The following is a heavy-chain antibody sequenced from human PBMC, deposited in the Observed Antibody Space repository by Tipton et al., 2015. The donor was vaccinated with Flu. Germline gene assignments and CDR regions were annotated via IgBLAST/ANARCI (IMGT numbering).Heavy chain of an antibody. CDR1: GFTFSSFW. CDR2: VNSDGSGA. J-gene: IGHJ3*01. CDR3: ARDADSDGFDV. D-gene: IGHD2-15*01. Sequence: SLRLSCAASGFTFSSFWMHWVRHAPGKGLVWISRVNSDGSGASYADSVKGRFTMSRDNSKNTLYLQMTGLRADDTAVYYCARDADSDGFDVWGQGTTVTVSS. V-gene: IGHV3-74*01.